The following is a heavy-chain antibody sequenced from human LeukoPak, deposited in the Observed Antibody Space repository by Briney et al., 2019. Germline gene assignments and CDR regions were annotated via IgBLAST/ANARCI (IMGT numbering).Heavy chain of an antibody. CDR1: GYTFTSYG. CDR2: TSAYNGNT. CDR3: ARLVYYDSSGYYYLWFDP. Sequence: GASVKVSCKASGYTFTSYGISWVRQAPGQGLEWMGWTSAYNGNTNYAQKLQGRVTMTTDTSTSTAYMELRSLRSDDTAVYYCARLVYYDSSGYYYLWFDPWGQGTLVTVSS. D-gene: IGHD3-22*01. V-gene: IGHV1-18*01. J-gene: IGHJ5*02.